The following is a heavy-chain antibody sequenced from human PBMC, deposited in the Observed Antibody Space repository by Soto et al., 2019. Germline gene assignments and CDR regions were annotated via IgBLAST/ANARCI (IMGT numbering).Heavy chain of an antibody. CDR1: GGSFSGYY. V-gene: IGHV4-34*01. CDR3: ARRTLNRNYDYVWGSYRYTEQLDY. J-gene: IGHJ4*02. Sequence: PSETLSLTCAVYGGSFSGYYWSWIRQPPGKGLEWIGEINHSGSTNYNPSLKSRVTISVDTSKNQFSLKLSSVTAADTAVYYCARRTLNRNYDYVWGSYRYTEQLDYWGQGTLVTVSS. D-gene: IGHD3-16*02. CDR2: INHSGST.